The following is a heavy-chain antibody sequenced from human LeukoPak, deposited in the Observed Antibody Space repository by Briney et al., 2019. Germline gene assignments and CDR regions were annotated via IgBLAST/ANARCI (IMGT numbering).Heavy chain of an antibody. J-gene: IGHJ4*02. D-gene: IGHD1-26*01. V-gene: IGHV1-18*01. CDR3: ARFPSGSYYAEYYFGY. CDR2: ISGYQGST. Sequence: ASVKVSCKASGYTFTNYGITWVRQAPGQGLEWMGWISGYQGSTKYAQNFQGRVTMTIDTSTSTAYMELRSLRSDDTAVYYCARFPSGSYYAEYYFGYWGQGTLVTVSS. CDR1: GYTFTNYG.